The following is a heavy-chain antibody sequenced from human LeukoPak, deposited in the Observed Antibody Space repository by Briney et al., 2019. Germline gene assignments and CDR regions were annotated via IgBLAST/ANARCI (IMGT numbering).Heavy chain of an antibody. D-gene: IGHD3-16*02. CDR3: ARVADDYVWGNYRYSDY. Sequence: GASVKVSCKASGYTFTDYGFNWVRQAPGQGLEWMGWITAFNVNTKYAQNLQGRVTMTTDTSTSTAYMELRRLTSDDTAVYCCARVADDYVWGNYRYSDYWGQGTLVTVSS. V-gene: IGHV1-18*01. CDR1: GYTFTDYG. CDR2: ITAFNVNT. J-gene: IGHJ4*02.